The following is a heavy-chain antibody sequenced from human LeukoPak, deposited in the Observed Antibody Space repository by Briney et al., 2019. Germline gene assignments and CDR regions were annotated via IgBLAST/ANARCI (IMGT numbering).Heavy chain of an antibody. D-gene: IGHD3-3*01. CDR1: GGTFSSYA. CDR2: FIPILGIA. Sequence: GASVKVSCKASGGTFSSYAISWVRQAPGQGLEWMGRFIPILGIANYAQKFQGRVTITADKSTSTAYMELSSLRSEDTAVYYCASSHITIFGVVIRLPLDYWGQGTLVTVSS. J-gene: IGHJ4*02. V-gene: IGHV1-69*04. CDR3: ASSHITIFGVVIRLPLDY.